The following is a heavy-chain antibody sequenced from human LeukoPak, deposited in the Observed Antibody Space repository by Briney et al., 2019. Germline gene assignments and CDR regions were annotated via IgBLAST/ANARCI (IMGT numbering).Heavy chain of an antibody. D-gene: IGHD6-13*01. CDR1: GFTFNNYG. Sequence: GASLRLSCAASGFTFNNYGIHWVRQAPGKGLEWVAVISYDGTNQYYADSVKGRFTISRDNSKNTLYLQMNSLRAEDTAVYYCARESWGVYIAAAGRYYFDYWGQGTLVTVSS. CDR3: ARESWGVYIAAAGRYYFDY. V-gene: IGHV3-30*03. J-gene: IGHJ4*02. CDR2: ISYDGTNQ.